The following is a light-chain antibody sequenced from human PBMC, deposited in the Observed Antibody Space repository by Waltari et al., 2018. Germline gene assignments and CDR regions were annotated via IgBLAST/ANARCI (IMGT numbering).Light chain of an antibody. Sequence: DLQMTQSPSSLSASVGDRVTINCRASPSISTYLSWYQQKPGKAPKLLIYTASTLQSGVPSRFSGSGSGTDVTLTISTLQPEDFGTYYCQQSYSTLFTFGPGTKMEI. J-gene: IGKJ3*01. CDR3: QQSYSTLFT. CDR2: TAS. V-gene: IGKV1-39*01. CDR1: PSISTY.